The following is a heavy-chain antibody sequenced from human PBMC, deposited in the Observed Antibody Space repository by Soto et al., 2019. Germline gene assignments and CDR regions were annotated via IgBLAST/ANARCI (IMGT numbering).Heavy chain of an antibody. J-gene: IGHJ4*02. V-gene: IGHV3-30-3*01. D-gene: IGHD3-16*01. Sequence: QVQLVESGGDVVQPGRSLRLSCAASGFTFSSYSMHWVRQAPGKGLEWVAVISYDGSNKYYADSVKGRFSISRDNSKNTLSLQMNSRRAEDTAVYYCASLRTAIDYWGQGTLVTVSS. CDR3: ASLRTAIDY. CDR2: ISYDGSNK. CDR1: GFTFSSYS.